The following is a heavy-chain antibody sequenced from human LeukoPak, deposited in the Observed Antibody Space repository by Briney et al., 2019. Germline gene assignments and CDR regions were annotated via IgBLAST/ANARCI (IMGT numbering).Heavy chain of an antibody. CDR3: AKAGSGWYGDSPSES. Sequence: PGGSLRLSCAASGFTFRNYAMSWVRQAPGKGLEWVSGITGSAHITYHAGSVKGRFTISRDNSNNTLYLQMNRLRAEDTAVYYCAKAGSGWYGDSPSESWGQGILVTVSS. CDR1: GFTFRNYA. D-gene: IGHD6-19*01. V-gene: IGHV3-23*01. CDR2: ITGSAHIT. J-gene: IGHJ5*02.